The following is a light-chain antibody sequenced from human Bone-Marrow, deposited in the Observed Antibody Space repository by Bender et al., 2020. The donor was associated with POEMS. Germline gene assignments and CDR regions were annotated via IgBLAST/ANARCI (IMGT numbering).Light chain of an antibody. CDR1: VLAKKY. V-gene: IGLV3-27*01. J-gene: IGLJ3*02. CDR3: YSAADNKAV. CDR2: KDT. Sequence: SFELTQPSSVSVSPGQTAKISCSGDVLAKKYVRWFQQKSGQAPVLLIYKDTERPSWISDRFSGSSSGTTVTLTISGAKIEDEADYYCYSAADNKAVFGGGTKLTVL.